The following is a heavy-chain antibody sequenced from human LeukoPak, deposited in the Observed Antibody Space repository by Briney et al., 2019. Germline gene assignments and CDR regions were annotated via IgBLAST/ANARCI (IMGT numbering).Heavy chain of an antibody. CDR1: GFTLSDYY. D-gene: IGHD6-13*01. V-gene: IGHV3-23*01. Sequence: QPGGSLRLSCAASGFTLSDYYMSWIRQAPGKGLEWVSAIRGSGDTTYYADSVKGRFTISRDNSKNTLYLQMNSLRAEDTALYYCVKEGYSSSWANFDYWGQGTLVTVSS. CDR2: IRGSGDTT. CDR3: VKEGYSSSWANFDY. J-gene: IGHJ4*02.